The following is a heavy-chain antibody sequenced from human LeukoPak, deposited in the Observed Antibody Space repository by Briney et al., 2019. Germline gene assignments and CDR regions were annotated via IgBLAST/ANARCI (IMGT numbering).Heavy chain of an antibody. CDR2: IYYSGST. CDR3: ARGGTSSWSYYFDY. Sequence: SETLSLTCTASGGSISSYYWSWIRQPPGKGLEWIGYIYYSGSTNYNPSLKSRVTISVDTSKNQYSLKLSSVTAADTAVYYCARGGTSSWSYYFDYGGQGTLVTVSS. D-gene: IGHD6-13*01. V-gene: IGHV4-59*01. CDR1: GGSISSYY. J-gene: IGHJ4*02.